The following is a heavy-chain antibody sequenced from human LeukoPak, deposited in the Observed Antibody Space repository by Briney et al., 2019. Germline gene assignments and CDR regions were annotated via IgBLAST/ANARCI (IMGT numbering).Heavy chain of an antibody. J-gene: IGHJ4*02. CDR3: ARDFSSCYWSTSNYGDAYFDY. D-gene: IGHD3-3*01. CDR1: GFTFSTYG. CDR2: IRYDGSNK. V-gene: IGHV3-30*02. Sequence: GGSLRLSCAASGFTFSTYGMHCVRPAPGKGLEWAAFIRYDGSNKYYADSVKGRFTISRDNSKNTLYLQMNRLSTEDTAVYYCARDFSSCYWSTSNYGDAYFDYWGQGTLVTVSS.